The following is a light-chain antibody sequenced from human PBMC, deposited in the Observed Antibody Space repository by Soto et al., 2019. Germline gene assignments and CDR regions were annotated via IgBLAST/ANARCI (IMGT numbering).Light chain of an antibody. CDR2: AAS. Sequence: IQMTHSPSSLSASVGDRVTITCRPSEGIKNDLGWYQQKPGKAPKLLIYAASTLQSGVPSRFTGSGSGTDFTLTVYDLQPEDFATYYCQQSHSSPTNFGQGTRLEIK. CDR3: QQSHSSPTN. CDR1: EGIKND. J-gene: IGKJ5*01. V-gene: IGKV1-39*01.